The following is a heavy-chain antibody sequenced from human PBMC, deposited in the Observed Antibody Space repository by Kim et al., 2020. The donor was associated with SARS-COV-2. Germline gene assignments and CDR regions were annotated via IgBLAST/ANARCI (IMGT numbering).Heavy chain of an antibody. D-gene: IGHD6-13*01. CDR3: ARVQQDSSSWYSFDY. J-gene: IGHJ4*02. V-gene: IGHV3-13*01. Sequence: GSGKGRFTISREKAKNSLYLQMNSLRAGDTAVYYCARVQQDSSSWYSFDYWGQGTLVTVSS.